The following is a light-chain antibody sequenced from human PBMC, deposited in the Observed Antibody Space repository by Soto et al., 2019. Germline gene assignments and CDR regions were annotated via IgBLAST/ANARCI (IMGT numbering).Light chain of an antibody. CDR1: QNVDSNY. CDR2: GAS. CDR3: QQYGSLSWT. V-gene: IGKV3-20*01. Sequence: EIVLTQSPGTLSLSPGEIATLSCRSSQNVDSNYLAWYQQKPGQAPRIIIFGASGRATGIPDRFSGSGSGTDFTLTISRLEPEDFAVYYCQQYGSLSWTFGQGTKVDIK. J-gene: IGKJ1*01.